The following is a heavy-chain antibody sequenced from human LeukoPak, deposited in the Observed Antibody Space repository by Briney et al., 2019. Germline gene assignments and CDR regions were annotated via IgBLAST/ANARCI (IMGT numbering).Heavy chain of an antibody. J-gene: IGHJ6*03. CDR2: ISPIFGTA. Sequence: SVKVSCKASGGTFSSYAISWVRQAPGQGLEWMGGISPIFGTANYAQKFQGRVTITADESTSTAYMELSSLRSEDTAVYYCAWSGYPYYYMDVWGKGTTVTVSS. CDR1: GGTFSSYA. CDR3: AWSGYPYYYMDV. V-gene: IGHV1-69*13. D-gene: IGHD3-3*01.